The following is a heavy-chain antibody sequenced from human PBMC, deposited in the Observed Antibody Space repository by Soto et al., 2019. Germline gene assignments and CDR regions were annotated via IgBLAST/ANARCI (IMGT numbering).Heavy chain of an antibody. Sequence: GGSLRLSCAASGFTFSSYWMSWVRQAPGKGLEWVANIKQDGSEKYYVDSVKGRFTISRDNAKNSLYLQMNSLRAEDTAVYYCARDQGYDMTAYYYGMDVWGQGTTVTVSS. CDR2: IKQDGSEK. J-gene: IGHJ6*02. V-gene: IGHV3-7*05. D-gene: IGHD3-9*01. CDR1: GFTFSSYW. CDR3: ARDQGYDMTAYYYGMDV.